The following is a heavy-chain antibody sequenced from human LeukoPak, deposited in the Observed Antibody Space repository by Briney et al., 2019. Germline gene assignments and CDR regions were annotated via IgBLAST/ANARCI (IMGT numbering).Heavy chain of an antibody. CDR3: ARAPSEIGGYYPEYFRH. Sequence: GGSLRLSCEATGFTFFNYWMHWVRQAPGKGLVWVSRIKSDGGTNYADSVKGRFTISRDNAKKTVSLQMNSLRPEDTGVYYCARAPSEIGGYYPEYFRHWGQGTLVTVSS. V-gene: IGHV3-74*01. D-gene: IGHD3-22*01. CDR2: IKSDGGT. CDR1: GFTFFNYW. J-gene: IGHJ1*01.